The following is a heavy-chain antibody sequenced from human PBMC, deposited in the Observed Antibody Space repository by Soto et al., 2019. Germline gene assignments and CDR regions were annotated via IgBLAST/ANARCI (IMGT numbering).Heavy chain of an antibody. CDR3: ARCWIGGDYYYYMDV. J-gene: IGHJ6*03. D-gene: IGHD3-10*01. CDR2: IYYSGST. V-gene: IGHV4-31*03. CDR1: GGSISSGGYY. Sequence: QVQLQESGPGLVKPSQTLSLTCTVSGGSISSGGYYWSWIRQHPGKGLEWIGYIYYSGSTYYNPSPKSRVTISVDTSKNQFSLELTSVTAADTAVYYCARCWIGGDYYYYMDVWGKGTTVTVSS.